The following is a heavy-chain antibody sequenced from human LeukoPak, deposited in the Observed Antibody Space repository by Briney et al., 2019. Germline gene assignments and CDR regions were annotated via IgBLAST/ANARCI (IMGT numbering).Heavy chain of an antibody. CDR1: GGSISSYY. CDR3: AGEGYDFWSGYSDYFYYYMDV. CDR2: IYTSGST. Sequence: PSETLSLTCTVSGGSISSYYWSWIRQPAGKGLEWIGRIYTSGSTNYNPSLKSRVTMSVDTSKNQFSLKLSSVTAADTAVYYCAGEGYDFWSGYSDYFYYYMDVWGKGTTVTVSS. V-gene: IGHV4-4*07. D-gene: IGHD3-3*01. J-gene: IGHJ6*03.